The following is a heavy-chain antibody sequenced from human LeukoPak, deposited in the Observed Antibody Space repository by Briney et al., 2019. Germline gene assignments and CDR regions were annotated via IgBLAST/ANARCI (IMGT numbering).Heavy chain of an antibody. Sequence: SGTLSLTCAVSGGSISSSNWWSWVRQPPGKGLEWIGEIYHSGSTYYNPSLKSRVTISVDRSKNQFSLKLSSVTAADTAVYYCARTSYVDTAMVTPFDYWGQGTLVTVSS. CDR3: ARTSYVDTAMVTPFDY. V-gene: IGHV4-4*02. CDR2: IYHSGST. CDR1: GGSISSSNW. D-gene: IGHD5-18*01. J-gene: IGHJ4*02.